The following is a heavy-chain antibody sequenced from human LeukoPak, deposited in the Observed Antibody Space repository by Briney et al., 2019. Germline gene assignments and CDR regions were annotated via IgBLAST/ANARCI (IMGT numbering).Heavy chain of an antibody. J-gene: IGHJ4*02. V-gene: IGHV3-64*01. Sequence: PGGSLRLSCAASGFTFSHYGMHWVRQAPGRGLEYVAAITSSGSSTFHANSVKGRFTISRDNSKNTLYLQMGSLRPEDMAVYFCTRGPGYDYVWGTYRADYWGQGTLVTVSS. CDR2: ITSSGSST. CDR1: GFTFSHYG. CDR3: TRGPGYDYVWGTYRADY. D-gene: IGHD3-16*02.